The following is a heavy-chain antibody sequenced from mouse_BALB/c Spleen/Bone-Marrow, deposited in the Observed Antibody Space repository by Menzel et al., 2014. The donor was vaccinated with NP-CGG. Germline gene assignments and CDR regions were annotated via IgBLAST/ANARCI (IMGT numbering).Heavy chain of an antibody. CDR3: AGGITTGYFDY. CDR2: INPGSGGT. J-gene: IGHJ2*01. CDR1: GYAFTNYL. Sequence: AQLQQSGAELVRPGTSVKVSCKASGYAFTNYLVEWVKQRPGQGLEWIGVINPGSGGTNYNEKFKGKATLTADKSSSTAYMQLSSLTSDDSADYFCAGGITTGYFDYWGQGTTLTVS. D-gene: IGHD1-1*01. V-gene: IGHV1-54*01.